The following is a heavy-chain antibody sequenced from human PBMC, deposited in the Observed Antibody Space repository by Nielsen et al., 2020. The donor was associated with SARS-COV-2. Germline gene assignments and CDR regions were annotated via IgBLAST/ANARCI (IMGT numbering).Heavy chain of an antibody. Sequence: ASVKVSCKASGYTFTGYYMHWVRQAPGQGLEWMGWINPNSGGTNYAQKFQGWVTMTRDTSISTAYMELSRLRSDDTAVYYCAREFMTSSWSNGMDVWGQGTTVTVSS. CDR2: INPNSGGT. CDR1: GYTFTGYY. J-gene: IGHJ6*02. CDR3: AREFMTSSWSNGMDV. V-gene: IGHV1-2*04. D-gene: IGHD6-13*01.